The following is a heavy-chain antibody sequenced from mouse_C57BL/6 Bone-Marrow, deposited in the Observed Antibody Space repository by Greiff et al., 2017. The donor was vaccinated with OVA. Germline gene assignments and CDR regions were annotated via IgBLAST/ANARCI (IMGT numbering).Heavy chain of an antibody. J-gene: IGHJ2*01. CDR3: ARRWGYGNPFDY. CDR1: GYTFTSYW. V-gene: IGHV1-64*01. D-gene: IGHD2-1*01. CDR2: IHPNSGST. Sequence: QVQLKQPGAELVKPGASVKLSCKASGYTFTSYWMHWVKQRPGQGLEWIGMIHPNSGSTNYNEKFKSKATLTVDKSSSTAYMQLSSLTSEDSAVYYCARRWGYGNPFDYWGQGTTLTVSS.